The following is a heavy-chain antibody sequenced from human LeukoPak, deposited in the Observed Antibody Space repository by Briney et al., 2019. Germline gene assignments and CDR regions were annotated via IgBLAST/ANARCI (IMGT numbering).Heavy chain of an antibody. CDR2: IIPIFGTA. J-gene: IGHJ5*02. D-gene: IGHD2-2*01. CDR3: ARETSVVVPAALNWFDP. V-gene: IGHV1-69*05. CDR1: GGTFSSYA. Sequence: SVKVSCKASGGTFSSYAISWVRQAPGQGLEWMGGIIPIFGTANYAQKFQGRVTITTDESTSTAYMELSSLRSEDTAVYYCARETSVVVPAALNWFDPWGQGTLVTVSP.